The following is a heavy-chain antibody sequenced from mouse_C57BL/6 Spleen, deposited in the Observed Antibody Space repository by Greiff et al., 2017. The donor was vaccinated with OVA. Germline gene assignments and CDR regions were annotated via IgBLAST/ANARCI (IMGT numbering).Heavy chain of an antibody. V-gene: IGHV1-76*01. J-gene: IGHJ2*01. CDR1: GYTFTDYY. CDR2: IYPGSGNT. CDR3: AKCDYGEYYVDY. D-gene: IGHD2-4*01. Sequence: VQLKESGAELVRPGASVKLSCKASGYTFTDYYINWVKQRPGQGLEWIARIYPGSGNTYYNEKFKGKATLTAEKSSSTAYMQLSSLTSEDSAVYFCAKCDYGEYYVDYWGQGTTLTVSS.